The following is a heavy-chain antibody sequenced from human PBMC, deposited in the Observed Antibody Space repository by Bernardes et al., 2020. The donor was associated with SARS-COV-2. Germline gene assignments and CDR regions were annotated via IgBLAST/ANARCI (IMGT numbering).Heavy chain of an antibody. CDR3: ARGEAVTILGVPIRGRWYFDL. Sequence: WGTLRLSCAASGFIVSNKYMTWVRQAPGKGLEWVSVIYIDGTTFYIDSVKGRFTISRDNSKNTLYLQMNSLRVEDAAVYYCARGEAVTILGVPIRGRWYFDLWGRGNQVSVSS. J-gene: IGHJ2*01. D-gene: IGHD3-3*01. V-gene: IGHV3-66*02. CDR2: IYIDGTT. CDR1: GFIVSNKY.